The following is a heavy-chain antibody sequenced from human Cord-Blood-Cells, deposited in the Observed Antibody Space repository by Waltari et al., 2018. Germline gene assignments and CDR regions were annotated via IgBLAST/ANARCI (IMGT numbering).Heavy chain of an antibody. CDR1: GGSFSGYY. D-gene: IGHD6-6*01. Sequence: QVQLQQWGAGLLKPSETLSLTCAVYGGSFSGYYCSSLRTPPGKGLEWIGEINHSGSTNYNPSLKSRVTISVDTSKNQFSLKLSSVTAADTAVYYCARAAEYSSSYYYYGMDVWGQGTTVTVSS. CDR2: INHSGST. J-gene: IGHJ6*02. CDR3: ARAAEYSSSYYYYGMDV. V-gene: IGHV4-34*01.